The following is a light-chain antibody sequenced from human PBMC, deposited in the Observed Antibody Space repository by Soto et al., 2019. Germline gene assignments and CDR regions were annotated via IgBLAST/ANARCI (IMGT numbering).Light chain of an antibody. CDR2: GNS. J-gene: IGLJ1*01. CDR1: SSNIGAGYD. CDR3: KSYDSSLSGYV. V-gene: IGLV1-40*01. Sequence: QSVLTQPPSVSGAPGQRVTISCTGSSSNIGAGYDVHWYQQLPGTAPKLLIYGNSNRPSGVPDRFSGSKSGTSASLAITGTHAQDQAHYYSKSYDSSLSGYVFGTGTKVTV.